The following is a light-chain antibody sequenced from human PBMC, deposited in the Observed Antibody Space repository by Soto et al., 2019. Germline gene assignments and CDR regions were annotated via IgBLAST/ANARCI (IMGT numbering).Light chain of an antibody. CDR1: QSLLHSNGYNC. CDR2: FGS. Sequence: DIVMTQSPLSLPVTPGEPASISCRSSQSLLHSNGYNCLDWYLQKPGQSPQLLIYFGSNRASGVPERFSGSGSGTDFTLKISRVEAEDVGLYYCMQTLQTPLTFGGGTKVEIK. J-gene: IGKJ4*01. V-gene: IGKV2-28*01. CDR3: MQTLQTPLT.